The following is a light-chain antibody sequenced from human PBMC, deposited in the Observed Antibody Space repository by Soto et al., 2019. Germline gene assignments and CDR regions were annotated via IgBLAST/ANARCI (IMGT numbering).Light chain of an antibody. J-gene: IGLJ1*01. CDR3: SSYTSSSTRV. CDR2: GNS. CDR1: SSNIGAGYD. Sequence: QSVLTQPPSVSGARGQRVTISWTGSSSNIGAGYDVHWYQQLPGTAPKLLIYGNSNRPSGVPDRFSGSKSGNTASLTISGLQAEDEADYYCSSYTSSSTRVFGTGTKVTVL. V-gene: IGLV1-40*01.